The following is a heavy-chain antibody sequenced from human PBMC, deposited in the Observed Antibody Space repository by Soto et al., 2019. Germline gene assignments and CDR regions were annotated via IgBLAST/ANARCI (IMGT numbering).Heavy chain of an antibody. CDR1: GYSISSGYY. V-gene: IGHV4-38-2*02. CDR3: ARDGSLPGYSSSWYGDGMDV. Sequence: TVSLTCAVSGYSISSGYYWGWIRQPPGKGLEWIGSIYHSGSTYYNPSLKSRVTISVDTSKNQFSLKLSSVTAADTAVYYCARDGSLPGYSSSWYGDGMDVWGQGTTVTVSS. CDR2: IYHSGST. D-gene: IGHD6-13*01. J-gene: IGHJ6*02.